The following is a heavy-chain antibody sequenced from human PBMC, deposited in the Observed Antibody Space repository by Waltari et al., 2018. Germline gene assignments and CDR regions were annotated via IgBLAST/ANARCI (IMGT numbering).Heavy chain of an antibody. CDR1: GGSFSGYY. V-gene: IGHV4-34*01. D-gene: IGHD3-10*01. Sequence: QVQLQQWGAGLLKPSETLSLTCAVYGGSFSGYYWSWIRQPPGKGLEWIGEINHSGSTNYNPSLKSRVTISVDTSKNQFSLKLSSVTAADTAVYYCARTRTYYGSGSPGLWYFDLWGRGTLVTVSS. J-gene: IGHJ2*01. CDR2: INHSGST. CDR3: ARTRTYYGSGSPGLWYFDL.